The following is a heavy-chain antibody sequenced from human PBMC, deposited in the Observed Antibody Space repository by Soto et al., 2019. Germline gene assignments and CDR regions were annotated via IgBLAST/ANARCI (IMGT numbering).Heavy chain of an antibody. J-gene: IGHJ4*02. CDR2: IWYDGSNK. D-gene: IGHD1-1*01. CDR3: ARDWDDSHKGVLDY. CDR1: GFTFSSYG. Sequence: QVQLVESGGGVVQPGRSLRLSCAASGFTFSSYGMHWVRQAPGKGLEWVAVIWYDGSNKYYADSVKGRFTISRDNSKNTLYLQMNSLRAEDTAVYYCARDWDDSHKGVLDYWGQGTLVIVSS. V-gene: IGHV3-33*01.